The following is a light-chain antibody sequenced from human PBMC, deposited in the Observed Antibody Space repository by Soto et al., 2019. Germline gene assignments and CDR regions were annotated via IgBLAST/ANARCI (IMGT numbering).Light chain of an antibody. CDR1: QSIDRW. J-gene: IGKJ4*01. Sequence: DIPMTQSPSTLPASVGDRVTITCRASQSIDRWLAWYQQRPGRAPKLLIYDVANLETGVPSRFSGSGSETEFTLTISSLQPDDFAIYYCQQYNSYPLTFGGGTKVEIK. V-gene: IGKV1-5*01. CDR2: DVA. CDR3: QQYNSYPLT.